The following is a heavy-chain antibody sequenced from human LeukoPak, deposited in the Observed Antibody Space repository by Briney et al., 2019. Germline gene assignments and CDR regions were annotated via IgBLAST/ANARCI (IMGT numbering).Heavy chain of an antibody. CDR2: INWNGGST. V-gene: IGHV3-20*04. CDR1: GFTFDDYG. Sequence: GGSLRLSCAASGFTFDDYGMSWVRQAPGKGLEWVSGINWNGGSTGYADSVKGRFTISRDNAKNSPYLQMNSLRAEDTALYYCARDYGDYGFGQGGYWGQGTLVTVSS. D-gene: IGHD4-17*01. J-gene: IGHJ4*02. CDR3: ARDYGDYGFGQGGY.